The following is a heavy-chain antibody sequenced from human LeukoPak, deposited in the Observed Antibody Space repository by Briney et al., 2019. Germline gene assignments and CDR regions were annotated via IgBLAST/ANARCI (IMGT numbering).Heavy chain of an antibody. V-gene: IGHV1-69*05. Sequence: SVKVSCKASGGTFSSYAISWVRQAPGQGLEWMGRIIPIFGTANYAQKFQGRVTITTDESTSTAYMELSSLRSEDTAVYSCARSDSSGYRDAFDIWGQGTMVTVSS. J-gene: IGHJ3*02. CDR1: GGTFSSYA. D-gene: IGHD3-22*01. CDR2: IIPIFGTA. CDR3: ARSDSSGYRDAFDI.